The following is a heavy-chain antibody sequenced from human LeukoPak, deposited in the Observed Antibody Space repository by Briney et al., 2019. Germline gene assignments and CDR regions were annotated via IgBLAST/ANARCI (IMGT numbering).Heavy chain of an antibody. Sequence: ASVNVSCKVSGYTLTELSMLWVRQAPGKGREWMGGFDLEDGEIIYAQKHQGRVTMNEDTSTNTDYMELSSLRSEDRAGCCCATDRFVGVPAAIPGVGLVGGQRTLLSVSS. J-gene: IGHJ4*02. D-gene: IGHD2-2*02. CDR3: ATDRFVGVPAAIPGVGLV. CDR2: FDLEDGEI. V-gene: IGHV1-24*01. CDR1: GYTLTELS.